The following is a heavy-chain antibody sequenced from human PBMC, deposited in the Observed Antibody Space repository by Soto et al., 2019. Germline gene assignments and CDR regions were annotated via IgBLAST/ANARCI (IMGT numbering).Heavy chain of an antibody. CDR2: ISDTGSSH. D-gene: IGHD2-2*01. CDR3: AKDRGGDCPDNSCYFGADY. V-gene: IGHV3-30*18. J-gene: IGHJ4*02. CDR1: GFTFSSYG. Sequence: GGSLRLSCVGSGFTFSSYGMHWVRQAPGKGPECVAVISDTGSSHYYAASVEGRFTISRENSKNTLSLHMDRLRVEDTAVYYCAKDRGGDCPDNSCYFGADYWGQGTPVTVSS.